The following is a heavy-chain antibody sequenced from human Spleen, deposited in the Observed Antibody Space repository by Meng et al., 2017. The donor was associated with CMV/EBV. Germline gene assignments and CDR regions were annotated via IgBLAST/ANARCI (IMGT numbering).Heavy chain of an antibody. J-gene: IGHJ5*02. D-gene: IGHD6-19*01. CDR3: ARSWIAVAGTKSWFDP. CDR1: GYTFTSYD. Sequence: ASVKVSCKASGYTFTSYDINWVRQATGQGLEWMGWINPDSGGTSYLQKFQGRVTMTRDMSVSTAYMDLSSLRSDDTAVYYCARSWIAVAGTKSWFDPWGQGTLVTVSS. CDR2: INPDSGGT. V-gene: IGHV1-2*02.